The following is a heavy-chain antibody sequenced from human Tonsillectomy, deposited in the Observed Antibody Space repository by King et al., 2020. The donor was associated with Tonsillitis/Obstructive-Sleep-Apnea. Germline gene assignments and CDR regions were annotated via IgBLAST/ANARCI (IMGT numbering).Heavy chain of an antibody. CDR3: ARRYDFWSGSFDY. Sequence: QLQESGPGLVKPSETLSLTCTVSGGSISSSSYYWGWIRQPLGKGLEWIGSIYYSGSTYYNPSLKSRVTISVATSQNQFSLKLSSVTAADSAVYYCARRYDFWSGSFDYWGQGTLVTVSS. CDR2: IYYSGST. D-gene: IGHD3-3*01. V-gene: IGHV4-39*01. J-gene: IGHJ4*02. CDR1: GGSISSSSYY.